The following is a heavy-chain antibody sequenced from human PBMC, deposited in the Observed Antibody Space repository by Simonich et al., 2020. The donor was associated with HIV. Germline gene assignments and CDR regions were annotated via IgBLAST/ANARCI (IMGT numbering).Heavy chain of an antibody. CDR1: GYPFPTHA. J-gene: IGHJ4*02. CDR2: INPNTGNP. Sequence: QVQLVQSGSELKKPGASVNVSCKASGYPFPTHARNWVRQAPGQGLEWMGWINPNTGNPTYSQGFTGRFVFSLDTSVSTAYLQISSLKDEDTAVYYCVREVRSFDYWGQGTLITVSS. D-gene: IGHD4-17*01. V-gene: IGHV7-4-1*02. CDR3: VREVRSFDY.